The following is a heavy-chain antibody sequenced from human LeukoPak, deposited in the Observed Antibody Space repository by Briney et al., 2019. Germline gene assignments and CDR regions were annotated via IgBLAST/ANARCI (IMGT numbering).Heavy chain of an antibody. CDR2: ISGSGGST. Sequence: GGSLRLSCAASGFAFNNYVMTWVRQAPGKGLDWFSAISGSGGSTYYADSVKGRFTISRDNSKNTLYLQMNSLRAEDTAVYYCAKDPTTIQLWYFDYWGQGTLVTVSS. V-gene: IGHV3-23*01. CDR3: AKDPTTIQLWYFDY. D-gene: IGHD5-18*01. J-gene: IGHJ4*02. CDR1: GFAFNNYV.